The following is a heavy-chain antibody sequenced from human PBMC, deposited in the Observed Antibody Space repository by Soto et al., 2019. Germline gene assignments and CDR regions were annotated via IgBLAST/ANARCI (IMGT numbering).Heavy chain of an antibody. CDR2: IRQDGGAQ. CDR3: VRGGHGSGSYLGSS. V-gene: IGHV3-7*03. Sequence: EEQLVESGGGLAQPGGSLRLSCVASGFTFTTYWMRWVRQAPGKGLEWVANIRQDGGAQYYVDSVKGRFTISRDNAKNSVYLQMDRLRVEDTAVYYCVRGGHGSGSYLGSSWGQGILVTVSS. D-gene: IGHD3-10*01. J-gene: IGHJ5*02. CDR1: GFTFTTYW.